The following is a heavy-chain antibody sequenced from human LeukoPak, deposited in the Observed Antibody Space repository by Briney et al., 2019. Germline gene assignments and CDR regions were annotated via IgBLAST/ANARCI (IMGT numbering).Heavy chain of an antibody. Sequence: GGSLRLSCAVSGFTFSDYYMTWIRQAPGKGLEWVSYISSSSTYTNYADSVKGRFTISRDNAKNSLYLQMNSLRAEDTAVYYCTRDVDHYFDYWGQGTLVTVSS. CDR1: GFTFSDYY. CDR3: TRDVDHYFDY. J-gene: IGHJ4*02. CDR2: ISSSSTYT. V-gene: IGHV3-11*06.